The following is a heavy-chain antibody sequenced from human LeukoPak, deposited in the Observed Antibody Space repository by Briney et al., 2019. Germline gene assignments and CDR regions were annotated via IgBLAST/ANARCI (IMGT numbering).Heavy chain of an antibody. CDR3: ARPRSPSYYYYYMDV. V-gene: IGHV4-38-2*02. CDR1: GYSISSGYY. Sequence: SETLSLTCTVSGYSISSGYYWGWIRQPPGKGLEWIGSIYHSGSTYYNPSLKSRVTISVDTSKNQFSLKLSSVTAADTAVYYCARPRSPSYYYYYMDVWGKGTTVTVS. CDR2: IYHSGST. J-gene: IGHJ6*03.